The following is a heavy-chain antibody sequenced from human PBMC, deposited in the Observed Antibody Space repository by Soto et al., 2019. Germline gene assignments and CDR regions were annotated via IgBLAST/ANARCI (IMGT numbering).Heavy chain of an antibody. D-gene: IGHD6-13*01. V-gene: IGHV3-9*01. CDR3: AKAASSSSWTFVDAFDI. CDR1: GFTFDDYA. Sequence: GGSLRLSCAASGFTFDDYAMHWVRQAPGKGLEWVSGISWNSGSIGYADSVKGRFTISRDNAKNSLYLQMNSLRAEDTALYYCAKAASSSSWTFVDAFDIWGQGTMVTVSS. J-gene: IGHJ3*02. CDR2: ISWNSGSI.